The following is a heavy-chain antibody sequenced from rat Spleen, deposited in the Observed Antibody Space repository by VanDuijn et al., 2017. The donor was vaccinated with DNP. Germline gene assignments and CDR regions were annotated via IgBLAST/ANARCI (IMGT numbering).Heavy chain of an antibody. D-gene: IGHD4-1*01. CDR2: IRYDGGST. J-gene: IGHJ2*01. V-gene: IGHV5-22*01. CDR3: ARHVLPLRVWDY. CDR1: GFTFSDYY. Sequence: EVQLVESGGGLVQPGRSLKLSCAASGFTFSDYYMAWVRQAPTKGLEWVAYIRYDGGSTHYGDSVKGRFTISRDNAKSTLYLKMNSLRSEDMATYYCARHVLPLRVWDYWGQGVMVTVSS.